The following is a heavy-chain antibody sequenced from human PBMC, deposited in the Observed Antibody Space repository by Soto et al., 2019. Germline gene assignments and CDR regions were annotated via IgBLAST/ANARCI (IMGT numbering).Heavy chain of an antibody. CDR3: ARGDYYYYGLDV. J-gene: IGHJ6*02. CDR2: ISSSSSTM. CDR1: GFTFSDYS. Sequence: GGSLRLSCAASGFTFSDYSMNWVRQAPGKGLEWLSSISSSSSTMYYADSVKGRFTISRDDAKNSLYLQMNSLRDEDTAVYYCARGDYYYYGLDVWGQGTTVTVSS. V-gene: IGHV3-48*02. D-gene: IGHD3-16*01.